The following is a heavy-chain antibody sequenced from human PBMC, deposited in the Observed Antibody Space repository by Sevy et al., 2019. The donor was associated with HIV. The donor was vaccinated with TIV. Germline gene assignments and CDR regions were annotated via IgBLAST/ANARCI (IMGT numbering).Heavy chain of an antibody. Sequence: SETLSLTCSVSGDSISSYFWTWVRQSPGKGLEWIGNIYFTGNTDYSPSLKSRVTLSPDTSKSQFSLTLKSVTAADTAIYFCARDSTTRPRVLDYWGQGTLVTVSS. J-gene: IGHJ4*02. CDR2: IYFTGNT. D-gene: IGHD1-1*01. CDR1: GDSISSYF. CDR3: ARDSTTRPRVLDY. V-gene: IGHV4-59*01.